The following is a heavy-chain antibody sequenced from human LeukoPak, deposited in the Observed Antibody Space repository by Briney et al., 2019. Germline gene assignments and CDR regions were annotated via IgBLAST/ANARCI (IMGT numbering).Heavy chain of an antibody. J-gene: IGHJ6*02. CDR1: GFTFSSYG. CDR2: ISNDESNK. CDR3: AKDLYSGLDGMDV. D-gene: IGHD6-19*01. V-gene: IGHV3-30*18. Sequence: GGSLRLSCAASGFTFSSYGMHWVRQAPGKGLEWVAVISNDESNKYYADSVKGRFTISRDNSKNTLYLQMNSLRAEDTAVYYCAKDLYSGLDGMDVWGQGTTVTVSS.